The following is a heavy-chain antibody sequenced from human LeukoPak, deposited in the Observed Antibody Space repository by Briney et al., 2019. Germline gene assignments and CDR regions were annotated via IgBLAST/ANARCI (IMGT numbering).Heavy chain of an antibody. J-gene: IGHJ4*02. CDR3: ARDHSSGQLY. CDR1: GGSISSGGYY. Sequence: SETLSLTCTVSGGSISSGGYYWSWIRQPPGKGLEWIGYIYHSGSTYYNPSLKSRVTISVDRSKNQFSLKLSSVTAADTAVYYCARDHSSGQLYWGQGTLVTVSS. V-gene: IGHV4-30-2*01. CDR2: IYHSGST. D-gene: IGHD3-22*01.